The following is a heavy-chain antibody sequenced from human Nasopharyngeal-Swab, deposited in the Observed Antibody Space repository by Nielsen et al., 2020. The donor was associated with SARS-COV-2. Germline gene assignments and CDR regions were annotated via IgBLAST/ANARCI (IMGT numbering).Heavy chain of an antibody. D-gene: IGHD1-26*01. CDR2: INPNSGGT. V-gene: IGHV1-2*04. CDR3: ARGEAGSGSPVAFDI. Sequence: ASVKVSCKASGYTFTGYYMHWVRQAPGQGLEWMGWINPNSGGTNYAQKFQGWVTMTRDTSISTAYMELSRLRSDDTAVYYCARGEAGSGSPVAFDIWGQGTMVTVSS. J-gene: IGHJ3*02. CDR1: GYTFTGYY.